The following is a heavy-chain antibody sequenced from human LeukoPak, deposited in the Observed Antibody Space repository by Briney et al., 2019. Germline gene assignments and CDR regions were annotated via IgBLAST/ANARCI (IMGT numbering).Heavy chain of an antibody. V-gene: IGHV4-39*07. CDR2: VHNSGST. D-gene: IGHD6-13*01. J-gene: IGHJ4*02. Sequence: SETLSLTCIVSGGSITTSDNYWGWIRQPPGKGLEWIGAVHNSGSTYYNPSLKSRVTMSIDRSTNRFSLKLSSVTAADTAVYYCARYQQQLGNDYWGQGTLVTVSS. CDR1: GGSITTSDNY. CDR3: ARYQQQLGNDY.